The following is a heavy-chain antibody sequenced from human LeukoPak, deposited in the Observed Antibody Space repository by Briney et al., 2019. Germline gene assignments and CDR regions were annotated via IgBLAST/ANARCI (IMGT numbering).Heavy chain of an antibody. J-gene: IGHJ4*02. CDR3: ARDRGYNWNDPLFYFDY. CDR1: RYTFTGYY. D-gene: IGHD1-20*01. CDR2: INPKSGGT. Sequence: GSVKVSCMASRYTFTGYYMHWVRQATGQGVEWMGRINPKSGGTKYAQKFHCRVTMTRDTSNSTAYMELRSLRSEDTAVYYCARDRGYNWNDPLFYFDYWGQGTLVTVSS. V-gene: IGHV1-2*06.